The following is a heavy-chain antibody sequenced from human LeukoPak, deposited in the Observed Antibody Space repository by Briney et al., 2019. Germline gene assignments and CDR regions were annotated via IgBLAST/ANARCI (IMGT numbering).Heavy chain of an antibody. D-gene: IGHD6-13*01. CDR2: ISYDGSNK. CDR1: GFTFSSYA. J-gene: IGHJ4*02. CDR3: ARDRGGIAAAVVYRFDY. Sequence: GGSLRLSCAASGFTFSSYAMHWVRQAPGKGLEWVAVISYDGSNKYYADSVKGRFTISRDNSKNTLYLQMNSLRAEDTAVYYCARDRGGIAAAVVYRFDYWGQGTLVTVPS. V-gene: IGHV3-30*01.